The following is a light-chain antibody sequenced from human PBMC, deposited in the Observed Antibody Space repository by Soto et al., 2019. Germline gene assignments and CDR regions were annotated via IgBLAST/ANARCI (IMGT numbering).Light chain of an antibody. CDR3: QSYDSSEWV. V-gene: IGLV1-40*01. J-gene: IGLJ3*02. CDR2: GNS. Sequence: QLVLTQPPSVSGAPGQRVTISCTGSSSDIGAGYDVHWYQQLPGTAPKLLIYGNSNRPSGVPDRFSASKSGTSASLAITGLQAEDEADYYCQSYDSSEWVFGGGTKLTVL. CDR1: SSDIGAGYD.